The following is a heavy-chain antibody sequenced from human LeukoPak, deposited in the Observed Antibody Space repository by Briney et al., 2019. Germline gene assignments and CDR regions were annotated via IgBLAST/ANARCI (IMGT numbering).Heavy chain of an antibody. J-gene: IGHJ5*02. CDR3: ARRNIGYSLDP. D-gene: IGHD2-15*01. CDR1: GYTFTSYD. V-gene: IGHV1-8*01. CDR2: MNPNSGNI. Sequence: ASVKVSCKASGYTFTSYDIHWVRQATGQGLEWMGWMNPNSGNIGYGQKFQSRVTMTRNTSISTAYMVLSSLSSEDTAVYYCARRNIGYSLDPWGQGTPVTVSS.